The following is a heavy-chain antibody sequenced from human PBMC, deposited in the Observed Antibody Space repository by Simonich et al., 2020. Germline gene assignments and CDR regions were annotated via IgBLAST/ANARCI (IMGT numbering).Heavy chain of an antibody. V-gene: IGHV4-34*01. Sequence: QVQLQQWGAGLLKPSETLSLTCAVYGGSFSGYYWSWIRQPPGMGLEWIGEINHSGSTNYNPSLKSRVTISVDTSKNQFSLKLSSVTAADTAVYYCARHLQLGPFDYWGQGTLVTVSS. CDR1: GGSFSGYY. D-gene: IGHD1-1*01. CDR3: ARHLQLGPFDY. CDR2: INHSGST. J-gene: IGHJ4*02.